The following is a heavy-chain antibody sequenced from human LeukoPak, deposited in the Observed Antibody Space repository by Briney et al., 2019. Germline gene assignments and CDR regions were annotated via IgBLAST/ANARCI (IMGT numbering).Heavy chain of an antibody. CDR2: ISYDGSNK. D-gene: IGHD2-2*01. CDR3: ARVGRRKDIVVVPAANPLDY. V-gene: IGHV3-30-3*01. CDR1: GFTFSSYA. J-gene: IGHJ4*02. Sequence: PGGSLRLSCAASGFTFSSYAMHWVRQAPGKGLEWVEVISYDGSNKYYADSVKGRFTISRDNSKNTLYLQMNSLRAEDTAVYYCARVGRRKDIVVVPAANPLDYWGQGTLVTVSS.